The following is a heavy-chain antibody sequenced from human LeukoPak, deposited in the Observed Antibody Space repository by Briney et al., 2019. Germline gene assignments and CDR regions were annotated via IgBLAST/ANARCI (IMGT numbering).Heavy chain of an antibody. CDR2: IYYSGST. CDR3: ARVVISGDALDI. CDR1: GGSISSGDYY. D-gene: IGHD3-22*01. V-gene: IGHV4-30-4*01. Sequence: SETLSLTCTVSGGSISSGDYYWSWIRQPPGKGLEWIGYIYYSGSTYYNPSLKSRVTMSVDTSKNQFSLKLSSVTAADTAVYYCARVVISGDALDIWGQGTMVTVSS. J-gene: IGHJ3*02.